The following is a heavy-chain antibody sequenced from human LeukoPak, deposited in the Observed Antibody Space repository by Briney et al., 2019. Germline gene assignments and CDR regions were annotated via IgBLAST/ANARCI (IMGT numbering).Heavy chain of an antibody. CDR1: GGSISSYY. V-gene: IGHV4-59*01. D-gene: IGHD4-17*01. CDR3: ARTKYGDYVDY. CDR2: IYYSGST. Sequence: SETLSLTCTVSGGSISSYYWSWIRQPPGKGLEWIGYIYYSGSTNYNPSLKSRVSISVDTSKNQFSLKLSSVTAADTAVYYCARTKYGDYVDYWGQGTLVTVSS. J-gene: IGHJ4*02.